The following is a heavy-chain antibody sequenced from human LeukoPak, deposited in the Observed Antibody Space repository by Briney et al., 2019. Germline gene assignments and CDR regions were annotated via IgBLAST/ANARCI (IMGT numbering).Heavy chain of an antibody. V-gene: IGHV5-51*01. Sequence: PGESLRISCKDSGYSFTSYWIGWVRQMPGKGLEWMGIIYPGDSDTRYSPSFQGQVTISADKSISTAYLQWSSLKASDTAMYYCARHCSSTSCYGYYFDYWGQGTLVTVSS. CDR3: ARHCSSTSCYGYYFDY. J-gene: IGHJ4*02. D-gene: IGHD2-2*01. CDR2: IYPGDSDT. CDR1: GYSFTSYW.